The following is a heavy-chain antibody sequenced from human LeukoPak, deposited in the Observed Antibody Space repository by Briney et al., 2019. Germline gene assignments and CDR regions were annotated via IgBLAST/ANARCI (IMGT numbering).Heavy chain of an antibody. V-gene: IGHV3-21*01. D-gene: IGHD3-22*01. CDR3: ARALIPYYDSSDGAFDI. Sequence: PGGSLRLSCAASGFTFSSYSMNWARQAPGKGLEWVSSISSSSSYIYYADSVKGRFTISRDNAKNSLYLQMNSLRAEDTAVYYCARALIPYYDSSDGAFDIWGQGTMVTVSS. CDR1: GFTFSSYS. CDR2: ISSSSSYI. J-gene: IGHJ3*02.